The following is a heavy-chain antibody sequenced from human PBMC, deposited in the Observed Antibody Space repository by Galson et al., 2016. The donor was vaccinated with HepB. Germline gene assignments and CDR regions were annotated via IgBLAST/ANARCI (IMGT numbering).Heavy chain of an antibody. J-gene: IGHJ4*02. CDR2: ISGSGGST. CDR1: GFTLTSYA. V-gene: IGHV3-23*01. D-gene: IGHD6-13*01. Sequence: SLRLSCAASGFTLTSYAMSWVRQAPGKGLEWVSGISGSGGSTNYADSVKGRFALSRDNSKNTLYLQMNSLKVEDTAVYYCAREMHVAAAAAFDFWGRGTLVTVSS. CDR3: AREMHVAAAAAFDF.